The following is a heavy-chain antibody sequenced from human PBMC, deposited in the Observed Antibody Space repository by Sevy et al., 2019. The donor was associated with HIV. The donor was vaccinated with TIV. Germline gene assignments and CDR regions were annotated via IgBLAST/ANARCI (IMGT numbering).Heavy chain of an antibody. V-gene: IGHV4-59*01. J-gene: IGHJ4*02. CDR2: IYYSGFT. CDR3: ARGIVAYYFDY. CDR1: GDSISNYY. D-gene: IGHD5-12*01. Sequence: SETLSLTCTVSGDSISNYYWSWIRQPPGKGLEWIGYIYYSGFTNYNPTLKSRVTISVDTSKNQFSLKLGSVTAADTAVYYCARGIVAYYFDYWGQGTLVTVSS.